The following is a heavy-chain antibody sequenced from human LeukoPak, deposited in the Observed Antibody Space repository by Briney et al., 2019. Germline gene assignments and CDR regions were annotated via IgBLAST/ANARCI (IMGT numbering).Heavy chain of an antibody. CDR2: IYYSGST. CDR1: GGSISSGGYY. V-gene: IGHV4-31*03. D-gene: IGHD6-19*01. CDR3: ARGGSSGWNSDVFDY. J-gene: IGHJ4*02. Sequence: PSETLSLTCTVSGGSISSGGYYWSWIRQHPGKGLEWIGYIYYSGSTYYNPSLKSRVTISVDTSKNQFSLKLSSVTAADTAVYYCARGGSSGWNSDVFDYWGQGTLVTVSS.